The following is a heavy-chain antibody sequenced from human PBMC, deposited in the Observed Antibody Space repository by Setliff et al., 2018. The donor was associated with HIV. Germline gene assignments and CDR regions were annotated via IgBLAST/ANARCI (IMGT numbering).Heavy chain of an antibody. J-gene: IGHJ5*02. V-gene: IGHV7-4-1*02. CDR1: GYTFTSYA. CDR2: INTNTGNP. CDR3: ARGGAGFLYGSYWFDP. D-gene: IGHD2-15*01. Sequence: GASVKVSCKASGYTFTSYAMNWVRQAPGQGLEWMGWINTNTGNPTYAQGFTGRFVFSLDTSVSTAYLQISSLKAEDTAVYYCARGGAGFLYGSYWFDPWGQGTLVTVSS.